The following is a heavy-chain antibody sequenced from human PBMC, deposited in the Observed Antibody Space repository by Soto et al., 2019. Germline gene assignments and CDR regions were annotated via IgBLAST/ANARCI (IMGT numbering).Heavy chain of an antibody. Sequence: PGGSLRLSCAASGFTFSSYAMSWVRQAPGKGLEWVSAISGSGGSTYYADSVKGRFTISRDNSKNTLYLQMNSLRAEDTAVYYCAKTYYYDSSGYYPLWYYYYGMDVWGQGTTVTVSS. D-gene: IGHD3-22*01. V-gene: IGHV3-23*01. CDR1: GFTFSSYA. CDR2: ISGSGGST. CDR3: AKTYYYDSSGYYPLWYYYYGMDV. J-gene: IGHJ6*02.